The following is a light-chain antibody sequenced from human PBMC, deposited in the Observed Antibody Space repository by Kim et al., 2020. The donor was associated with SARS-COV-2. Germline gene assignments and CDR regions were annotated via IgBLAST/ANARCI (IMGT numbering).Light chain of an antibody. J-gene: IGKJ4*01. V-gene: IGKV3-11*01. CDR2: AGS. Sequence: STGKRATPPCRASQSVSNNLALYQQKPGQAPRLPIYAGSNRATGIPARFSGSGSGTDFTLTISSLEPEEFARYYWQQRSSWPRSTFGGGTNLEI. CDR1: QSVSNN. CDR3: QQRSSWPRST.